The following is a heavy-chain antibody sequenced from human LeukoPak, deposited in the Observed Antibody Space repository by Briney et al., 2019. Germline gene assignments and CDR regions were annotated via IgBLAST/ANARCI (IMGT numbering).Heavy chain of an antibody. CDR1: GGSISSGGYY. Sequence: TTSQTLSLTCTVSGGSISSGGYYWSWIRQHPGKGLEWIGYIYCSGSTYYNPSLKSRVTISVDASKNQFSLKLSSVTAADTAVYYCATSLRGASDFWGQGTLVTVSS. J-gene: IGHJ4*02. V-gene: IGHV4-31*03. CDR3: ATSLRGASDF. D-gene: IGHD3-10*01. CDR2: IYCSGST.